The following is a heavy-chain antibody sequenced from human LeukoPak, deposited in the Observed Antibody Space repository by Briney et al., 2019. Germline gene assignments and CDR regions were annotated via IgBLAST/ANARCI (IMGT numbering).Heavy chain of an antibody. Sequence: PGESLKISCKGSGYSFTSYWIGWVRQMPGKGLEWMGIIYPGDSDTRYSPSFQGQVTISADKSISTAYLQWSSLKASDTAMYYCARGGRVDTARRNYYYYMDVWGKGTTVTVSS. V-gene: IGHV5-51*01. D-gene: IGHD5-18*01. CDR2: IYPGDSDT. J-gene: IGHJ6*03. CDR1: GYSFTSYW. CDR3: ARGGRVDTARRNYYYYMDV.